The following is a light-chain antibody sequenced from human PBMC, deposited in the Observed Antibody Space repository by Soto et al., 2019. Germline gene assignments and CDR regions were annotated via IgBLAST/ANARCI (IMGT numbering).Light chain of an antibody. V-gene: IGKV1-39*01. J-gene: IGKJ1*01. CDR3: QQSYSTPPWT. Sequence: DIQMTQSPSSLSASVGDRVTITCRASQSIHSYLNWYQHKAGKAPKLLIYAASNLQSGVPSRFSGSGSGTDFTLTISSLQPEDFATYFCQQSYSTPPWTFGQGTKVEIK. CDR1: QSIHSY. CDR2: AAS.